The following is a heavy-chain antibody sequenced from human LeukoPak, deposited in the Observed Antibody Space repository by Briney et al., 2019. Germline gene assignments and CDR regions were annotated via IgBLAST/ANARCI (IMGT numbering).Heavy chain of an antibody. V-gene: IGHV3-21*01. CDR2: ISSSSSYI. Sequence: GGSLRLSCAASGFTFSSYSMNWVRQAPGKGLEWVSSISSSSSYIYHADSVKGRFTISRDNAKNSLYLQMNSLRAEDTAVYYCARDPPRHYYGSGSDAFDIWGQGTMVTVSS. CDR1: GFTFSSYS. D-gene: IGHD3-10*01. J-gene: IGHJ3*02. CDR3: ARDPPRHYYGSGSDAFDI.